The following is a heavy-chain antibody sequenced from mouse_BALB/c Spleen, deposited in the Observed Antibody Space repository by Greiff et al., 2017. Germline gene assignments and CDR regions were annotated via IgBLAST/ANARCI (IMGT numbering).Heavy chain of an antibody. CDR3: TTAYYGNSYYFDY. J-gene: IGHJ2*01. Sequence: QVQLKQSGAELVRPGASVTLSCKASGYTFTDYEMHWVKQTPVHGLEWIGAIDPETGGTAYNQKFKGKATLTADKSSSTAYMELRSLTSEDSAVYYCTTAYYGNSYYFDYWGQGTTLTVSS. V-gene: IGHV1-15*01. D-gene: IGHD2-10*01. CDR2: IDPETGGT. CDR1: GYTFTDYE.